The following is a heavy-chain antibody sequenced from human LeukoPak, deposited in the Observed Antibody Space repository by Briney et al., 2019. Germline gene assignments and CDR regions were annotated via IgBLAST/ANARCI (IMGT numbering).Heavy chain of an antibody. CDR1: GFTFNNYN. Sequence: GGSLRLSCAASGFTFNNYNMNWVRQAPGKGLEWVSSITSSSTYIYYADSVKGRFTISRDNAKNSLYLQMDSLRPEDTAVYYCARDPYSGNYGAYYYYYMGVWGKGTTVTISS. V-gene: IGHV3-21*01. J-gene: IGHJ6*03. CDR3: ARDPYSGNYGAYYYYYMGV. D-gene: IGHD1-26*01. CDR2: ITSSSTYI.